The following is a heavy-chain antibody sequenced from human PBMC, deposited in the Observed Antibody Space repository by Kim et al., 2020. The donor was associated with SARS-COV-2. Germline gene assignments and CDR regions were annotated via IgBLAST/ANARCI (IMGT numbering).Heavy chain of an antibody. D-gene: IGHD3-16*01. V-gene: IGHV3-66*01. J-gene: IGHJ4*02. CDR2: IYTDGST. CDR3: ARDPYQHWGH. Sequence: GGSLRLSCAASGFTVSDYMSWVRQAPGKGLDWVSVIYTDGSTYYADSVKGRFTVSRDHSKNTVYLQMHSLRVEDTAVYYCARDPYQHWGHWGLGTLVTV. CDR1: GFTVSDY.